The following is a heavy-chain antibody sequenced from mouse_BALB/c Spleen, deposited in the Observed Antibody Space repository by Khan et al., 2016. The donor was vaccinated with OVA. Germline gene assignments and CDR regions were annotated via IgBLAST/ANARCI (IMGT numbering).Heavy chain of an antibody. CDR3: ARLAYYYDSEGVAY. CDR2: VSTGGHYT. Sequence: EVELVESGGDLVKPGGSLKLSCAASGFTFSTYGMSWVRQTPDKRLEWVATVSTGGHYTYYPDTVKGRFTISRDNAKNTLYLQMSSLKSEDTAMFYCARLAYYYDSEGVAYWGQGTLVTVSA. J-gene: IGHJ3*01. CDR1: GFTFSTYG. D-gene: IGHD1-1*01. V-gene: IGHV5-6*01.